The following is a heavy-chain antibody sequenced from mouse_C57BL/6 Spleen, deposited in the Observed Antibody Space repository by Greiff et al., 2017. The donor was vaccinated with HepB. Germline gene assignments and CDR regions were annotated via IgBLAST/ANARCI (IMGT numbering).Heavy chain of an antibody. CDR3: ARSRAQDHYFDY. CDR1: GYTFTSYW. Sequence: QVQLQQSGAELVKPGASVKLSCKASGYTFTSYWMHWVKQRPGQGLEWIGMIHPNSGSTNYNEKFKSKATLHVDKSSSTAYMQLSSLTSEDSAVYYCARSRAQDHYFDYWGQGTTLTVSS. D-gene: IGHD3-2*02. CDR2: IHPNSGST. V-gene: IGHV1-64*01. J-gene: IGHJ2*01.